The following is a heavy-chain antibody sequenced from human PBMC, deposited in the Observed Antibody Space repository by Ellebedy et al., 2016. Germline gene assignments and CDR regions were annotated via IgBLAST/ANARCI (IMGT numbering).Heavy chain of an antibody. V-gene: IGHV3-23*01. Sequence: ETLSLTXTASGLNFNTFFMSWVRQAPGKGLEWVSTISAGSDTTRLADSVKGRFTISRDSSKNSVYLRMNNLRVEDTAVYYCRQGHYADLWGQGTLVTVSS. CDR2: ISAGSDTT. CDR3: RQGHYADL. J-gene: IGHJ4*02. D-gene: IGHD4-17*01. CDR1: GLNFNTFF.